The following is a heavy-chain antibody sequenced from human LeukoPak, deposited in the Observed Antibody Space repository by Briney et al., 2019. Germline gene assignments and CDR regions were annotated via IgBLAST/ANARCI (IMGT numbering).Heavy chain of an antibody. V-gene: IGHV3-7*01. Sequence: GSLRLSCAASGFTFSSYWMSWVRQAPGKGLEWVANIKQDGSDKYYVDSVKGLFTISRDNAKNSLFLQMNSLRAEDTAVYYCARENRSFGSGSDYAFGIWGQGTMVTVSS. J-gene: IGHJ3*02. D-gene: IGHD3-10*01. CDR1: GFTFSSYW. CDR3: ARENRSFGSGSDYAFGI. CDR2: IKQDGSDK.